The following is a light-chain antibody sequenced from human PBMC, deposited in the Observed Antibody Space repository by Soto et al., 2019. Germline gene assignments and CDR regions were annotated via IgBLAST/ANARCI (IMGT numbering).Light chain of an antibody. Sequence: EIVMPQSPATLSVSPGERATLSCRASQSVSSNLAWYQQKPGQAPRLLLYGASTRATGIPARFSGSGSGTDGTLTISSLQSEDFAVYYCQQYNNWPMYTFGQGTKLEIK. J-gene: IGKJ2*01. V-gene: IGKV3-15*01. CDR1: QSVSSN. CDR2: GAS. CDR3: QQYNNWPMYT.